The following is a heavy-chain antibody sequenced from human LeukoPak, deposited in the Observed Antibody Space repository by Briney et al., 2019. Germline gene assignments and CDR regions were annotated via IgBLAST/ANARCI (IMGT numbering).Heavy chain of an antibody. CDR2: INSDGSST. D-gene: IGHD6-19*01. CDR1: GFTFSNYW. CDR3: AREENSSGWYVSLLYYYYYGMDV. J-gene: IGHJ6*02. Sequence: RAGGSLRLSCAASGFTFSNYWMHWVRQAPGKGLVWVSRINSDGSSTSYADSVKGRFTISRDNAKNTLYLQMNSLRAEDTAVYYCAREENSSGWYVSLLYYYYYGMDVWGQGTTVTVSS. V-gene: IGHV3-74*01.